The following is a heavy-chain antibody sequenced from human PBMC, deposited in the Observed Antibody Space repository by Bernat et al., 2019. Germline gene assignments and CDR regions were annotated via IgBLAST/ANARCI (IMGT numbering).Heavy chain of an antibody. CDR3: GLSQWLVKEIDY. CDR2: ISYDGSNK. CDR1: GFTFSSYA. D-gene: IGHD6-19*01. V-gene: IGHV3-30-3*01. Sequence: QVQLVESGGGVVLPGRSLRLSCAASGFTFSSYAMHWVRQAPGKGLEWVAVISYDGSNKYYADSVKGRFTISRDNSKNTLYLQMNSLRAEDTAVYYCGLSQWLVKEIDYWGQGTLVTVSS. J-gene: IGHJ4*02.